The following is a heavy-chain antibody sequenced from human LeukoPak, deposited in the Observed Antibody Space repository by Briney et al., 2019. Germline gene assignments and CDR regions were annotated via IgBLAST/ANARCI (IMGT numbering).Heavy chain of an antibody. V-gene: IGHV1-69*04. CDR2: IIHVLGIA. D-gene: IGHD5-24*01. J-gene: IGHJ6*02. CDR3: ARDLRDGYNSPYYYGMDV. CDR1: GGTFSSYA. Sequence: ASVKVSCKASGGTFSSYAISWVRQAPGQGLEWMGRIIHVLGIANYAQKFQGRVTITADKSTSTAYMELSSLRSEDTAVYYCARDLRDGYNSPYYYGMDVWGQGTTVTVSS.